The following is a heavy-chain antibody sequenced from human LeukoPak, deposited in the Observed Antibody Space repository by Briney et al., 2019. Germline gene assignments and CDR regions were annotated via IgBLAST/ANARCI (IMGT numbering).Heavy chain of an antibody. CDR1: GGSFSGYY. CDR2: INHSGST. D-gene: IGHD5-12*01. V-gene: IGHV4-34*01. J-gene: IGHJ4*02. Sequence: KSSETLSLTCAVYGGSFSGYYWSWIRQPPGKGLEWIGEINHSGSTNYNPPLKSRVTISVDTSKNQFSLKLSSVTAADTAVYYCASRDAATSDYWGQGTLVTVSS. CDR3: ASRDAATSDY.